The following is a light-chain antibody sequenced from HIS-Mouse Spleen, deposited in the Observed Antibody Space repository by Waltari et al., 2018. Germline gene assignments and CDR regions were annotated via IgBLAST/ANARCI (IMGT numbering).Light chain of an antibody. V-gene: IGLV2-14*03. CDR1: SRDGRGYHY. CDR2: DVS. CDR3: SSYTSSSTYV. Sequence: QSALTQPASVSGSPGQSITISCTGSSRDGRGYHYVSWYQQHPDKAPKLMIYDVSNRPSGVSNRFSGSKSGNTASLTISGLQAEDEADYYCSSYTSSSTYVFGTGTKVTVL. J-gene: IGLJ1*01.